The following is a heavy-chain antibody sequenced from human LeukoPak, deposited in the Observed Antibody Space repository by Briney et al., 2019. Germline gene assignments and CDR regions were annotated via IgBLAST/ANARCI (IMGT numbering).Heavy chain of an antibody. Sequence: GGSLRLSCADSGFTFSSDAMSWVRQAPGKGLEWVSAISGSGGSTYYADSVKGRFTISRDNSKNTLYLQMNSLRAEDTAVYYCANDPVIAAAGTPDYWGQGTLVTVSS. CDR2: ISGSGGST. CDR3: ANDPVIAAAGTPDY. CDR1: GFTFSSDA. D-gene: IGHD6-13*01. V-gene: IGHV3-23*01. J-gene: IGHJ4*02.